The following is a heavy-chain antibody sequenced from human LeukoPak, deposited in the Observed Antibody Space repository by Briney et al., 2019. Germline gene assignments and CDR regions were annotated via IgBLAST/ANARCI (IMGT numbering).Heavy chain of an antibody. D-gene: IGHD3-22*01. CDR1: GFTFSSYG. J-gene: IGHJ4*02. Sequence: GGSLRLSCAASGFTFSSYGMHWVRQAPGKGVEWVAFIRYDGSNKYYADYVKGRFTISRDNSKNTLYLQMNSLRAEDTAVYYCANPKGYYDSSALIGGYWGQGTLVTVSS. CDR3: ANPKGYYDSSALIGGY. CDR2: IRYDGSNK. V-gene: IGHV3-30*02.